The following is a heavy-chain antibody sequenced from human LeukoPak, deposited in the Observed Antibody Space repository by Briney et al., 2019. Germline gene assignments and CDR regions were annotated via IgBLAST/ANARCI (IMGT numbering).Heavy chain of an antibody. CDR1: GFTFTSSA. J-gene: IGHJ4*02. Sequence: SVKVSCKASGFTFTSSAVQWVRQARGQRLEWIGWIVVGSGNTNYAQKFQERVTITRDMSTSTAYMELSSLRSEDTAVYYCARAGYYDSSGYYLFDYWGQGTLVTVSS. V-gene: IGHV1-58*01. CDR2: IVVGSGNT. CDR3: ARAGYYDSSGYYLFDY. D-gene: IGHD3-22*01.